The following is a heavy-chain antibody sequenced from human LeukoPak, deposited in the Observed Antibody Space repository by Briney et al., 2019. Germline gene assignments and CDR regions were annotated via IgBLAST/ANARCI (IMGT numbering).Heavy chain of an antibody. D-gene: IGHD1-14*01. V-gene: IGHV4-59*12. CDR3: ARGLLNPYDY. Sequence: ASDTLSLTCTVSGGSLSRYYWIWIRQPPGKGLEWIGYIYYSGSTNYNPSLKSRVTISVHTSKNQFSLKLSSVTAADTAVYYCARGLLNPYDYWGQGTLVTVSS. CDR1: GGSLSRYY. J-gene: IGHJ4*02. CDR2: IYYSGST.